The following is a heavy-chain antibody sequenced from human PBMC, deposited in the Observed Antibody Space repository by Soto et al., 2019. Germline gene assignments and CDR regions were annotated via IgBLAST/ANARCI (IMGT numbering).Heavy chain of an antibody. CDR1: GYGFTSYW. D-gene: IGHD2-15*01. CDR3: ARHQGACTGGSCYPASWYFYSMDF. CDR2: IYPGDSDT. Sequence: GESLKISCKASGYGFTSYWIGWVRQMPGKGLEWMGIIYPGDSDTKYSPSFQGQVTISADKPISTAYLQWSSLRASDTAVYYCARHQGACTGGSCYPASWYFYSMDFWGQGPTVTVPS. J-gene: IGHJ6*02. V-gene: IGHV5-51*01.